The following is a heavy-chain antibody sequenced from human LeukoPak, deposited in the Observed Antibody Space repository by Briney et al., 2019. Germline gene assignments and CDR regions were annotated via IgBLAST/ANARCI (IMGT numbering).Heavy chain of an antibody. CDR1: GFILSDYN. Sequence: PGGSLRLSCAASGFILSDYNINWVRQAPGKGLEWVSSIISRNNYIYYADSVKGRFTISRDNAKNSLYLQMNTLRAEDTAVYYCARQIVGAEQYWGQGTLVTVSS. V-gene: IGHV3-21*01. CDR3: ARQIVGAEQY. CDR2: IISRNNYI. J-gene: IGHJ4*02. D-gene: IGHD1-26*01.